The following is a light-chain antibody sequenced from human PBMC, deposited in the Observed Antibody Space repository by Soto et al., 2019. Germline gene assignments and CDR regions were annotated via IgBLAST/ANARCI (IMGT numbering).Light chain of an antibody. Sequence: DIRMTQSPSTLSASVGDRVTITCRASQSISVWLAWYQQKAGKAPNLLIYKASRLESGVPSRFSGSGSGTEFTLIISSLQPDDFATYYCQQYNSYSTFGQGTKVDIK. V-gene: IGKV1-5*03. CDR2: KAS. CDR1: QSISVW. CDR3: QQYNSYST. J-gene: IGKJ1*01.